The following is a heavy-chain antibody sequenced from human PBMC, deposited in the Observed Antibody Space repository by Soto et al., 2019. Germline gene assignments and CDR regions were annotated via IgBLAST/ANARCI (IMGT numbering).Heavy chain of an antibody. CDR3: ARPYYGSGSYYPY. Sequence: LRLSCAASGFTFSSYSMNWVRQAPGKGLEWVSYISSSSSTIYYADSVKGRFTISRDNAKSSLYLQMNSLRDEDTAVYYCARPYYGSGSYYPYWGQGTLVTVS. CDR1: GFTFSSYS. J-gene: IGHJ4*02. CDR2: ISSSSSTI. D-gene: IGHD3-10*01. V-gene: IGHV3-48*02.